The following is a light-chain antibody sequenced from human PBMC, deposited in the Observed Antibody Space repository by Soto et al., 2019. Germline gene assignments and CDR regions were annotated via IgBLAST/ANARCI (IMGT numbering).Light chain of an antibody. J-gene: IGKJ5*01. Sequence: EIVLTQSPATLSLSPGETATLSCRASQSVNRHLAWYQQKPGQAPRLLIYDGATRVTGVPARFSGSGSGTDFTLTISSLEPEDFAVYYCQQRNDWRRCTFGQGTRLETK. CDR3: QQRNDWRRCT. V-gene: IGKV3-11*01. CDR1: QSVNRH. CDR2: DGA.